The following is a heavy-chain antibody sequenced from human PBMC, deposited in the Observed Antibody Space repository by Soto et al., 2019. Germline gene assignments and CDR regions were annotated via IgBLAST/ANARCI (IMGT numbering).Heavy chain of an antibody. CDR1: GFTFSSYA. Sequence: PGGSLRLSCAASGFTFSSYAMHWVRQAPGKGLEWVAVISYDGSNKYYADSVKGRFTISRDNSKNTLYLQMNSLRAEDTAVYYCARRRWIQLWLLSYYYYGMDVWGQGTTVTVSS. D-gene: IGHD5-18*01. V-gene: IGHV3-30-3*01. J-gene: IGHJ6*02. CDR2: ISYDGSNK. CDR3: ARRRWIQLWLLSYYYYGMDV.